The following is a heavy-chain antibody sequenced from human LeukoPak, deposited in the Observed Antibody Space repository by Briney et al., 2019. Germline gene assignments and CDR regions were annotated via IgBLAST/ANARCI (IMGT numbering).Heavy chain of an antibody. CDR1: GFTVSSNY. CDR2: IYSGGST. V-gene: IGHV3-66*01. J-gene: IGHJ4*02. CDR3: ARESGATVTTYFDY. Sequence: SGGSLRLSCAASGFTVSSNYMSWVRQAPGKGLEWVSVIYSGGSTYYADSVRGRFTISRDNSKNTLYLQMNSLRAEDTAVYYCARESGATVTTYFDYWGQGTLVTVSS. D-gene: IGHD4-17*01.